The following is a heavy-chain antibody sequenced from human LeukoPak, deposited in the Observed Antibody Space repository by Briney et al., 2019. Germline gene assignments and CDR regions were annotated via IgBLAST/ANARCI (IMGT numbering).Heavy chain of an antibody. D-gene: IGHD6-19*01. Sequence: GGSLRLSCSASGFTFSSYSLNWVRQAPGKGLEWVSSISNSSYIYYADSVKGRFTISRDNAKNSVYLQMNSLRAEDTAVYYCARDSFNGWDVYFVYWAQGTVDTVSS. V-gene: IGHV3-21*01. J-gene: IGHJ4*02. CDR3: ARDSFNGWDVYFVY. CDR2: ISNSSYI. CDR1: GFTFSSYS.